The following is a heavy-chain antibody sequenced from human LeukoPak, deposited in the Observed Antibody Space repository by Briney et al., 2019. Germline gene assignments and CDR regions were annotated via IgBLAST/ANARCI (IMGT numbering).Heavy chain of an antibody. CDR2: ISYDGSNK. V-gene: IGHV3-30-3*01. CDR1: GFTFSSYA. CDR3: ARNYGSGSYYNNDYGMDV. Sequence: GGSLRLSCAASGFTFSSYAMHWVRQAPGKGLEWVAVISYDGSNKYYADSVKGRFTISRDNSKNTLYLQMNSLRAEDTAVYYCARNYGSGSYYNNDYGMDVWGQGTTVTVSS. D-gene: IGHD3-10*01. J-gene: IGHJ6*02.